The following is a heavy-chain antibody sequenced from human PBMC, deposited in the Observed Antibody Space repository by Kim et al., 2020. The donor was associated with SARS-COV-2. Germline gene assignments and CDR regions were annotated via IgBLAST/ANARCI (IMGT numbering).Heavy chain of an antibody. CDR2: INHSGST. Sequence: SETLSLTCAVYGGSFSDYNWSWIRQPPGKGLEWIGEINHSGSTNVSPSLKSRITISVDTSKSQFSLRLKSMTATNTAVYYRARGRAGVVPAPVLGLGPFYDYYAMDVWGRGTPVAVSS. V-gene: IGHV4-34*01. CDR3: ARGRAGVVPAPVLGLGPFYDYYAMDV. D-gene: IGHD2-2*01. CDR1: GGSFSDYN. J-gene: IGHJ6*02.